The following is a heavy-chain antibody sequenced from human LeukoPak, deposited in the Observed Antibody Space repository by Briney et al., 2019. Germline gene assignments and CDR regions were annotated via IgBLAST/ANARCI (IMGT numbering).Heavy chain of an antibody. CDR1: GFTFSNYA. CDR2: VSYDRSNK. CDR3: ATIGDRRSGELYRIDY. J-gene: IGHJ4*02. D-gene: IGHD1-26*01. Sequence: GGSLRLSCAASGFTFSNYAMHWVRQAPGKGLEWVAVVSYDRSNKYYADSVKGRFTISRGNSKNTLYLQMNSLRAEDAAVYYCATIGDRRSGELYRIDYWGQGTLVTVSS. V-gene: IGHV3-30-3*01.